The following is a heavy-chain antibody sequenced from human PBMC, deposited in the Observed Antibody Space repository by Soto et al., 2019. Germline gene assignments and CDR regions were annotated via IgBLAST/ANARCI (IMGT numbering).Heavy chain of an antibody. J-gene: IGHJ4*02. Sequence: EVQLLESGGGLVQPGGSLRLACAASGFTFSSYAMSWVRQAPGKGLEWVSSINSADSTYYADSVKGRFSISRDNSKNTLYLQMNSLRAEDTAVYYCAKRFPKPYYFDYWGQGTLVTVSS. V-gene: IGHV3-23*01. CDR3: AKRFPKPYYFDY. CDR1: GFTFSSYA. CDR2: INSADST.